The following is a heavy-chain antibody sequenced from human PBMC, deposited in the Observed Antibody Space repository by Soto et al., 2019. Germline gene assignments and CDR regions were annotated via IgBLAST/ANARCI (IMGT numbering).Heavy chain of an antibody. CDR1: GYTFTSYY. CDR2: INPSGGST. D-gene: IGHD3-9*01. V-gene: IGHV1-46*01. Sequence: ASVKVSCKASGYTFTSYYMHWVRQAPGQGLEWMGIINPSGGSTSYAQKFQGRVNMTRDTSKSTVYMELSSLRSEDTAVNYCTKFKDYVILTGYYLGGLDYWGQGTRVTVSS. J-gene: IGHJ4*02. CDR3: TKFKDYVILTGYYLGGLDY.